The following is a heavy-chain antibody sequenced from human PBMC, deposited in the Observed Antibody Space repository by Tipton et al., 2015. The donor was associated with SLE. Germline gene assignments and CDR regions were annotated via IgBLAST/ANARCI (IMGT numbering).Heavy chain of an antibody. CDR2: IYYSGNT. CDR3: ARTDYYDSGGYLRAFDI. J-gene: IGHJ3*02. CDR1: GGSISSSSYY. D-gene: IGHD3-22*01. V-gene: IGHV4-39*07. Sequence: LRLSCTVSGGSISSSSYYWGWIRQPPGKGLEWIGSIYYSGNTNYNPSLKSRVTISVDTSKNHFSLKLSSVTAADTAMYYCARTDYYDSGGYLRAFDIWGQGTMVTVSS.